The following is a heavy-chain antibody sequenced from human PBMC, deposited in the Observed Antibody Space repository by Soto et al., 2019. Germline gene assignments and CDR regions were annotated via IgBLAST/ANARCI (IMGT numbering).Heavy chain of an antibody. J-gene: IGHJ4*02. CDR1: GFTFSSYP. CDR2: ISTNGGST. CDR3: AREAGRRIAMVRGALDY. D-gene: IGHD3-10*01. Sequence: EVQLVESGGDLVQPGGSLRLSCAASGFTFSSYPMHWVRQAPGKGLEYVSAISTNGGSTYYANSVKGRFTISRDNSKNTLYRQMGSLRAEDMAVYYCAREAGRRIAMVRGALDYWGQGTLVTVSS. V-gene: IGHV3-64*01.